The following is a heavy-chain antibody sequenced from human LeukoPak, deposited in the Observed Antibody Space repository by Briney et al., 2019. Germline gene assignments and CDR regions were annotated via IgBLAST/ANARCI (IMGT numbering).Heavy chain of an antibody. CDR3: AKEEIVVVPAAITYFDY. D-gene: IGHD2-2*02. Sequence: GESLRLSCAASGFTFSSYGMHWVRQAPGKGLEWVAFIRYDGSNKYYADSVKGRFTISRDNSKNTLYLQMNSLRAEDTAVYYCAKEEIVVVPAAITYFDYWGQGTLVTVSS. V-gene: IGHV3-30*02. CDR2: IRYDGSNK. J-gene: IGHJ4*02. CDR1: GFTFSSYG.